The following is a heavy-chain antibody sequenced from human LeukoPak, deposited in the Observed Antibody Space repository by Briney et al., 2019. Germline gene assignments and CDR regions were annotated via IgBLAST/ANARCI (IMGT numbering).Heavy chain of an antibody. Sequence: PSETLSLTCTVSGGSISSYYWSWIRQPPGKGLEWIGYIYYSGSTNYNPSLKSRVTISVDTSKNQFSLKLSSVTAADTAVYYCARRTNGWAYDMYYFDYWGQGTLVTVSS. V-gene: IGHV4-59*01. CDR1: GGSISSYY. J-gene: IGHJ4*02. CDR2: IYYSGST. D-gene: IGHD3-22*01. CDR3: ARRTNGWAYDMYYFDY.